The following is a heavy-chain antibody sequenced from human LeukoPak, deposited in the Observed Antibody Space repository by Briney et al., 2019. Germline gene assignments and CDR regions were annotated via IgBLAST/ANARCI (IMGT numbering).Heavy chain of an antibody. Sequence: SETLPLTCAVYGGSFSGYYWSWIRQPPGKGLEWIGEINHSGSTNYNPSLKSRVTISVDTSKNQFSLKLSSVTAADTAVYYCARALNVEVGANAENFDYWGQGTLVTVSS. J-gene: IGHJ4*02. D-gene: IGHD1-26*01. CDR3: ARALNVEVGANAENFDY. V-gene: IGHV4-34*01. CDR1: GGSFSGYY. CDR2: INHSGST.